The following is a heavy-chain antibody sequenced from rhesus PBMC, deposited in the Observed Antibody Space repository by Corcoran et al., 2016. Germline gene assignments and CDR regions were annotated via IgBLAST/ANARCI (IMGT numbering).Heavy chain of an antibody. CDR1: GYPFTDSY. CDR2: VDPEDGEA. CDR3: ATGGY. J-gene: IGHJ4*01. V-gene: IGHV1-111*02. Sequence: EVQLVQSGAEVQKPGASVKLSCKPSGYPFTDSYLHWLRQAHGKGLEWMGRVDPEDGEAIHARKCKERVTISADTATDTAYMELSSLRSEDTAVYYCATGGYWGQGVLVTVSS.